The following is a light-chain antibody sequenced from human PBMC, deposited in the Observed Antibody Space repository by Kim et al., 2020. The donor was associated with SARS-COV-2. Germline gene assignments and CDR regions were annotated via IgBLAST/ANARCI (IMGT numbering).Light chain of an antibody. CDR3: QSRDSSGKVV. CDR1: SLRSSY. J-gene: IGLJ2*01. Sequence: SSELTQDPAVSVALGQTVRITCQGDSLRSSYASWYQQRPGQAPVVAIYGKNNRPSGVPDRFSGSSSGNTASLTITGAQAEDEADYYCQSRDSSGKVVFGGGTQLTVL. V-gene: IGLV3-19*01. CDR2: GKN.